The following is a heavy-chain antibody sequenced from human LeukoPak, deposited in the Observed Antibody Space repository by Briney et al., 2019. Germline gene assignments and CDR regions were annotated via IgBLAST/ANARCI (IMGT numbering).Heavy chain of an antibody. Sequence: PGGSLRLSCAASGFTFDDYGMSWVRQAPGKGLEWVSGINWNGGSTGYADSVKGRFTISRDNAKNSLYLQMNSLRAEDTALYHCARNRRYYDRAPLDIWGQGTMVTVSS. CDR2: INWNGGST. CDR3: ARNRRYYDRAPLDI. J-gene: IGHJ3*02. D-gene: IGHD3-22*01. CDR1: GFTFDDYG. V-gene: IGHV3-20*01.